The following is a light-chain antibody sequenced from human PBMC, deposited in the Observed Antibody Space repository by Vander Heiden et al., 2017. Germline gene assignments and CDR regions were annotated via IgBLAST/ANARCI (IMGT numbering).Light chain of an antibody. J-gene: IGLJ2*01. CDR2: GKN. CDR3: NSRDSSGNPPVV. V-gene: IGLV3-19*01. Sequence: SSELTPDPAVSVALGQTVRITCQGDSLRSYYAIWYQQKPVQASVLVIYGKNNRPSGIPDRFSGSSSGNTASLTITGAQAEDEADYYCNSRDSSGNPPVVFGGGTKLTAL. CDR1: SLRSYY.